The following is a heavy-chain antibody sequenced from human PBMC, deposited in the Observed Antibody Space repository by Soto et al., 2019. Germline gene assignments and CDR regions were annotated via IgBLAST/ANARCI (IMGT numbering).Heavy chain of an antibody. J-gene: IGHJ4*02. CDR2: IYYSGST. D-gene: IGHD3-22*01. CDR3: ARYYDSSGYSKRYFDY. Sequence: PSETLSLTCTVSGGSISSYYWSWIRQPPGKGLEWIGYIYYSGSTNYNPSLKSRVTISVDTPKNQFSLKLSSVTAADTAVYYCARYYDSSGYSKRYFDYWGQGTLVTVSS. V-gene: IGHV4-59*01. CDR1: GGSISSYY.